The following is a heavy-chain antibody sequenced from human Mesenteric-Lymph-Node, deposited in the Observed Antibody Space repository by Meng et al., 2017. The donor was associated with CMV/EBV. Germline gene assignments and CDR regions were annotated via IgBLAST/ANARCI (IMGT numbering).Heavy chain of an antibody. Sequence: SETLPLTCTVSGGSISSSSYYWGWIRQPPGKGLEWIGSIYYSGSTYYNPSLKSRVTISVDTSKNQFSLKLSSVTAADTAVYYCARDGGDLDYWGQGTLVTVSS. V-gene: IGHV4-39*07. CDR3: ARDGGDLDY. CDR1: GGSISSSSYY. CDR2: IYYSGST. D-gene: IGHD2-21*02. J-gene: IGHJ4*02.